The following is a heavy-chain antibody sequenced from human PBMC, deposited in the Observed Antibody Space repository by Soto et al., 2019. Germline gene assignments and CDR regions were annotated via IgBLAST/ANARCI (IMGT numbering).Heavy chain of an antibody. J-gene: IGHJ4*02. CDR3: ARDCGTAVTTHYLDF. CDR1: GYNFNACG. V-gene: IGHV1-18*01. D-gene: IGHD4-17*01. Sequence: ASVKVSCKASGYNFNACGISWVRQAPGQGLEWMGWISSHTGNTNYAQNLQGRVTMTTDTSTTTVYMELRSLTSDDTAVYYCARDCGTAVTTHYLDFWGQGSLVTV. CDR2: ISSHTGNT.